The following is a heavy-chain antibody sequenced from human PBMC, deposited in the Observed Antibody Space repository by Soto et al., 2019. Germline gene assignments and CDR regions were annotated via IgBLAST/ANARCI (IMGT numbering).Heavy chain of an antibody. CDR1: GFTFSSYA. D-gene: IGHD6-13*01. CDR3: AKIQQQLVFFDY. J-gene: IGHJ4*02. V-gene: IGHV3-23*01. Sequence: EVQLLESGGGLVQPGGSLRLSCAASGFTFSSYAMSWVRQAQGKGLEWVSAISGSGGSTYYADSVKGRFTISRDNSKNTLYLQMNSLRAEDTAVYYCAKIQQQLVFFDYWGQGTLVTVSS. CDR2: ISGSGGST.